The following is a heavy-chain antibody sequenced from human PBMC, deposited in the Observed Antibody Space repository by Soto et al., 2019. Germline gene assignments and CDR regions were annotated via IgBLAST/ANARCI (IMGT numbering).Heavy chain of an antibody. Sequence: SETLSLTCTVSGGSISSSSYYWGWIRQPPGKGLEWIGSIYYSGSTYYNPSLKSRVTISVDTSKNQFSLKLSSVTAADTAVYYCAAHIVVVPAATPLFDVDVWGKGTTVTVSS. V-gene: IGHV4-39*01. CDR3: AAHIVVVPAATPLFDVDV. CDR2: IYYSGST. CDR1: GGSISSSSYY. J-gene: IGHJ6*04. D-gene: IGHD2-2*01.